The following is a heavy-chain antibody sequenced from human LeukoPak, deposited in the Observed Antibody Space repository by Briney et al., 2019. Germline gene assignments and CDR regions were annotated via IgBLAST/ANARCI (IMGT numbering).Heavy chain of an antibody. CDR3: ARGQIYGTGSYFFDH. CDR1: GFTVTSNY. V-gene: IGHV3-66*01. CDR2: IYTDGRT. J-gene: IGHJ4*02. D-gene: IGHD3-10*01. Sequence: GGSRRLSCAASGFTVTSNYMSWVRQTPGHGRLEWVSVIYTDGRTFYTGSVTGSFTISRDNSKNTLYLQMNSLRAEDTAVYYCARGQIYGTGSYFFDHWGQGTLVTVSS.